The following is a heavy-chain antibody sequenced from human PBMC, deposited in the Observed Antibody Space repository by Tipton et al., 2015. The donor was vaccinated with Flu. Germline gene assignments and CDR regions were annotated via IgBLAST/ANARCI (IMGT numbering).Heavy chain of an antibody. J-gene: IGHJ6*02. CDR3: ARSTSGSYYHYYYGMDV. D-gene: IGHD3-10*01. CDR2: FFHTGNT. CDR1: GYSITSGYY. V-gene: IGHV4-38-2*02. Sequence: TLSLTCTVSGYSITSGYYWGWIRQPPGRGLEWIGTFFHTGNTYYNPSLKSRVTISVDTSKNQFSLKLRSVTAADTAVYYCARSTSGSYYHYYYGMDVWGRGTTVTVSS.